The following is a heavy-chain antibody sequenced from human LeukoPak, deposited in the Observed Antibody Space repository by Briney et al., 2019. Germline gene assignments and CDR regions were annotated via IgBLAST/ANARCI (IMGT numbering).Heavy chain of an antibody. Sequence: PSETLSLTCAVSGGSITNSNWWSWVRQSPGKGLQWLGEIYLTGSTNYNPSLKSRVTISVDTSKNQFSLKLSSVTAADTAVYYCARRKAWYSSSSVDYWGQGTLVTVSS. V-gene: IGHV4-4*02. CDR3: ARRKAWYSSSSVDY. CDR2: IYLTGST. CDR1: GGSITNSNW. J-gene: IGHJ4*02. D-gene: IGHD6-6*01.